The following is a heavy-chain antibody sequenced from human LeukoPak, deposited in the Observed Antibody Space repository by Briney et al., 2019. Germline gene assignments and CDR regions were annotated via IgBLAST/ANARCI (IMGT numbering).Heavy chain of an antibody. V-gene: IGHV4-4*02. Sequence: SRTLSLTCAVSGGSISSINWWSWVRQPPGKGREWIGEIYHSGSTNYNPSLKSRAPISVDKSKTQFSLKLSSVTAADTAVYYCSRVTEDTAITLDYWGQGTLVTVSS. D-gene: IGHD5-18*01. CDR2: IYHSGST. CDR3: SRVTEDTAITLDY. J-gene: IGHJ4*02. CDR1: GGSISSINW.